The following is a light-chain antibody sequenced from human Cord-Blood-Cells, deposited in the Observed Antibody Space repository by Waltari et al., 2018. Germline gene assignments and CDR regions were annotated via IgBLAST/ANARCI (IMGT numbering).Light chain of an antibody. Sequence: QSVLTQPPSASGTPGPSVTISWSGSSSKIGSHTVHWYQQLPGTAPKLLIYSNNQRTSGVPDRFSGSKSGTSASLAISGLQSEDEADYYCAAWDDSLNGVVFGGGTKLTVL. CDR1: SSKIGSHT. V-gene: IGLV1-44*01. J-gene: IGLJ2*01. CDR2: SNN. CDR3: AAWDDSLNGVV.